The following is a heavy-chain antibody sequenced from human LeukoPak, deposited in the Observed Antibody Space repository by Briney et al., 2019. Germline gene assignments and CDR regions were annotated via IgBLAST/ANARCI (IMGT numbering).Heavy chain of an antibody. CDR1: GFTFSSHW. J-gene: IGHJ4*02. CDR3: ARDGLSAAAATFDY. D-gene: IGHD6-13*01. V-gene: IGHV3-7*01. Sequence: PGGSPRLSCAASGFTFSSHWMSWVRQAPGKGLERVANIKEDGSEQYYVDSVKGRFTISRDNAKRSLYLQMDSLRAEDTAVYYCARDGLSAAAATFDYWGQGTLVTVSA. CDR2: IKEDGSEQ.